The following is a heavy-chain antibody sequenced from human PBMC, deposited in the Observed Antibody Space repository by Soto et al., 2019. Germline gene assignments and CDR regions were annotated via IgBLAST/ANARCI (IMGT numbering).Heavy chain of an antibody. CDR1: GFTFSGNG. CDR2: IWYDGSNK. Sequence: PGGSLRLSCGASGFTFSGNGMHWVRQAPGKGLEWVAVIWYDGSNKHYADSVRGRFTISRDTSKNTLYLQMNSLRAEDTAVYYCARDLSGDSYIDYWGQGTLVTVSS. J-gene: IGHJ4*02. V-gene: IGHV3-33*01. CDR3: ARDLSGDSYIDY. D-gene: IGHD2-21*02.